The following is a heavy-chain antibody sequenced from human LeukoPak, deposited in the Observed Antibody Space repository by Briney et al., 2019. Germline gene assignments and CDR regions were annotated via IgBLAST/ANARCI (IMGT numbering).Heavy chain of an antibody. J-gene: IGHJ3*02. CDR2: IYYSGST. CDR1: GVSISSGGYY. D-gene: IGHD1-1*01. V-gene: IGHV4-31*03. CDR3: ARTVQTSDAFDI. Sequence: SQTLSLTCTVSGVSISSGGYYWSWIRQHPGKGLEWIGYIYYSGSTYYNPSLKSRVTISVDTSKNQFSLKLSSVTAADTAVYYCARTVQTSDAFDIWGQGTMVTVSS.